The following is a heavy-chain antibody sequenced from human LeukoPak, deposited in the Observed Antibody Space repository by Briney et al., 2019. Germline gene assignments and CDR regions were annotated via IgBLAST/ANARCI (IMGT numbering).Heavy chain of an antibody. CDR1: GGSISSGGYY. D-gene: IGHD2-21*01. CDR2: IYYSGST. J-gene: IGHJ4*02. CDR3: VRSSTIPHYFDY. Sequence: SGTLSLTCTVSGGSISSGGYYWSWIRQLPGKGLEWIGYIYYSGSTYYNPSLKSRVTISVDTSKNQFSLKLSSVTAADTAVYYCVRSSTIPHYFDYWGQGTLVTVSS. V-gene: IGHV4-31*03.